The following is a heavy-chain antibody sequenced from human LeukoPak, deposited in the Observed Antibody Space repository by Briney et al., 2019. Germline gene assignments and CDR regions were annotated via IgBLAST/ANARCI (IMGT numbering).Heavy chain of an antibody. D-gene: IGHD4-17*01. V-gene: IGHV3-23*01. CDR2: ISGSGGST. CDR1: GFTFSSFA. J-gene: IGHJ5*02. CDR3: IVFGDSNH. Sequence: GESLRLSCAASGFTFSSFALSWVRQAPGKGLEWVSSISGSGGSTSYADSVKGRFTISRDISTNTLYLQINSLRVEDTAVYYCIVFGDSNHWGQGTLVTVSS.